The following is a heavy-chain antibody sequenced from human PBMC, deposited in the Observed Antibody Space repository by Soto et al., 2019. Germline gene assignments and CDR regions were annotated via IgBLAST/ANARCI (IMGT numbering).Heavy chain of an antibody. V-gene: IGHV4-34*01. J-gene: IGHJ6*02. D-gene: IGHD1-26*01. CDR2: INHSGST. CDR1: GGSFSGYY. Sequence: QVQLQQWGAGLLKPSETLSLTCAVYGGSFSGYYWSWIRQPPGKGLEWIGEINHSGSTNYNPSLTSRVTISVDTSKNQFSLKLSSVTAADTAVYYCARGRIVGATVISYYYYGMDVWGQGTTVTVSS. CDR3: ARGRIVGATVISYYYYGMDV.